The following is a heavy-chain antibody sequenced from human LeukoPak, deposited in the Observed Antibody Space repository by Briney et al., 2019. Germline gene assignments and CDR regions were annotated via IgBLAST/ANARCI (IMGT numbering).Heavy chain of an antibody. D-gene: IGHD3-10*01. J-gene: IGHJ6*02. CDR2: IYSGGST. V-gene: IGHV3-53*01. CDR1: GYSFTSYW. CDR3: ARDPSFSVPYYYYGMDV. Sequence: GESLKISCKGSGYSFTSYWIGWVRQTPGKGLEWVSVIYSGGSTYYTASVKGRFTISRDNSKNTLYLQMNSLRAEDTAVYYCARDPSFSVPYYYYGMDVWGQGTTVTVSS.